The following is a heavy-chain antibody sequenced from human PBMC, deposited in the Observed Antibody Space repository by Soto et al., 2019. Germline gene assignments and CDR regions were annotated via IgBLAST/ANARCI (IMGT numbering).Heavy chain of an antibody. CDR2: INPSGSI. Sequence: VQLQQWGAGLLKPSETLSLTCAVYGGSFSGYHWSWFRQPPGKGVEWIGEINPSGSINCNPSLKSRVTISVDTSKIQFSLNLSSVTAADTAVYYCATFVGATTVTRGSPRDYWGQGTLVTVSS. CDR3: ATFVGATTVTRGSPRDY. V-gene: IGHV4-34*01. J-gene: IGHJ4*02. CDR1: GGSFSGYH. D-gene: IGHD4-4*01.